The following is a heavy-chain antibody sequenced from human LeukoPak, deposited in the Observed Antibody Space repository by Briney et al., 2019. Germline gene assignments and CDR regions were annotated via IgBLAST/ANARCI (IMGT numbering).Heavy chain of an antibody. CDR1: GGSISSYY. D-gene: IGHD2-21*02. J-gene: IGHJ3*02. V-gene: IGHV4-59*12. CDR3: AGAYCGGDCYSGRTFDI. Sequence: SETLSLTCTVSGGSISSYYWSWIRQPPGKGLEWIGYIYYSGSTNYNPSLKSRVTISVDTSKNQFSLKLSSVTAADTAVYYCAGAYCGGDCYSGRTFDIWGQGTMVTVSS. CDR2: IYYSGST.